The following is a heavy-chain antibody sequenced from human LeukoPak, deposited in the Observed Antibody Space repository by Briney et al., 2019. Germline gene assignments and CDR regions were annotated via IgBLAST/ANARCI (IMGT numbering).Heavy chain of an antibody. J-gene: IGHJ5*02. V-gene: IGHV4-59*12. CDR3: ARTLRITMVRGVRPRNGWFDP. CDR2: IYYSGST. Sequence: SETLSLTCTVSGGSISSYYWSWVRQPPGKGLEWIGYIYYSGSTNYNPSLKSRVTISVDTSKNQFSLKLSSVTAADTAVYYCARTLRITMVRGVRPRNGWFDPWGQGTLVTVSS. CDR1: GGSISSYY. D-gene: IGHD3-10*01.